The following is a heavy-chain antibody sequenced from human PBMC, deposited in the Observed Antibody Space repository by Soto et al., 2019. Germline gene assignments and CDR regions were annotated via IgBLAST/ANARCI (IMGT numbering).Heavy chain of an antibody. D-gene: IGHD3-3*01. J-gene: IGHJ4*02. V-gene: IGHV4-31*03. CDR1: GASISRGGYY. CDR3: AREDFQIRCFDY. Sequence: SETLSLTCTVSGASISRGGYYWSWVRQHPGKGLEWIGFIFYSGSTYYNPSLKSRVTISVDTSKNQFSLKLSSVTAADTAVYYCAREDFQIRCFDYWGQGTLVTVSS. CDR2: IFYSGST.